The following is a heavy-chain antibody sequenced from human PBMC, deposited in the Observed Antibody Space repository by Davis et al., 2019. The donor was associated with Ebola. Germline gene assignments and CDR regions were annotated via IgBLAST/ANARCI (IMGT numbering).Heavy chain of an antibody. CDR2: VYPPDSDT. J-gene: IGHJ4*02. D-gene: IGHD4-17*01. CDR3: ARHYDYGIFNAFDY. V-gene: IGHV5-51*01. Sequence: GESLKISCKGSGYSFTSYWIAWVRQKPGKGLEWMGIVYPPDSDTRYSPSFQGQVTISADKSTSTAYLQWSGLTASDTAMYYCARHYDYGIFNAFDYWGQGTLVTVSS. CDR1: GYSFTSYW.